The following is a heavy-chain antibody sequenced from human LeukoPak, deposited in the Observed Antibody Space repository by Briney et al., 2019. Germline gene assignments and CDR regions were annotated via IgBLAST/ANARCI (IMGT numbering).Heavy chain of an antibody. CDR3: ARTRARASPHRLIVPAAHGGFDP. J-gene: IGHJ5*02. Sequence: PSETLSLTCAVYGGSFRGYFWSWIRQPPGKGLEWIGEINHSGSTNYNPSLKSRVTISVDTSKNQFSLKLSSVTAADTAVYYCARTRARASPHRLIVPAAHGGFDPWGQGTLVTVSS. CDR2: INHSGST. CDR1: GGSFRGYF. V-gene: IGHV4-34*01. D-gene: IGHD2-2*01.